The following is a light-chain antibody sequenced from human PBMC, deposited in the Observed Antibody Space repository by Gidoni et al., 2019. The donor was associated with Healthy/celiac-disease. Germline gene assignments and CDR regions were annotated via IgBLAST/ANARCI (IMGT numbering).Light chain of an antibody. CDR2: RNN. Sequence: QSVLTHPPSASGTPGQRVTISCSGSSSNIGSNYVYWYQQRPGTAPKLLIYRNNQRHSGVPDRFSGSKSGTSASLAISGLRSEDEADYYCAAWDDSLSGHVVFGGGTKLTVL. V-gene: IGLV1-47*01. CDR1: SSNIGSNY. CDR3: AAWDDSLSGHVV. J-gene: IGLJ2*01.